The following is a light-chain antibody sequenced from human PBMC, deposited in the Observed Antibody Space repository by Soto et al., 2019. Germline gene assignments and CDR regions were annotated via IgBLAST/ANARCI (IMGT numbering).Light chain of an antibody. Sequence: DIQLTQSPSFLSASVGDRVTITCRASQDSRSYLAWYQQKPGKAPKLLIYGASALQSGVPSRFSGSGSGTEVTLAIISLQPEDFTAYYCQQYNSYPLTFGGGTKVEFK. CDR1: QDSRSY. CDR2: GAS. CDR3: QQYNSYPLT. J-gene: IGKJ4*01. V-gene: IGKV1-9*01.